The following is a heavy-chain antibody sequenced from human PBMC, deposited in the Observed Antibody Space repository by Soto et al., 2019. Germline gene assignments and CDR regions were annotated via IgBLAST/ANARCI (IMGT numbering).Heavy chain of an antibody. V-gene: IGHV3-30-3*01. CDR2: ISYDGSNK. Sequence: GGSLRLSCAASGFTFSSYAMHWVRQAPGKGLEWVAVISYDGSNKYYADSVKGRFTISRDNSKNTLYLQMNSLRAEDTAVYYCARADSSGWYQLPDYWGQGTLVTVSS. D-gene: IGHD6-19*01. CDR1: GFTFSSYA. CDR3: ARADSSGWYQLPDY. J-gene: IGHJ4*02.